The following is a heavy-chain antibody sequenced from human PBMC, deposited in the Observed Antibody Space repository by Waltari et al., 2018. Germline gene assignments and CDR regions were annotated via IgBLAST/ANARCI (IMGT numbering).Heavy chain of an antibody. CDR2: IRYDGSNK. D-gene: IGHD6-19*01. V-gene: IGHV3-30*02. CDR1: GFTFSSYA. CDR3: AKDPHGWYWFDP. J-gene: IGHJ5*02. Sequence: QVQLVESGGGVVQPGGSLRLSCAASGFTFSSYAMPWVRQAPGKGLEWVAFIRYDGSNKYYADSVKGRFTISRDNSKNTLYLQMNSLRAEDTAVYYCAKDPHGWYWFDPWGQGTLVTVSS.